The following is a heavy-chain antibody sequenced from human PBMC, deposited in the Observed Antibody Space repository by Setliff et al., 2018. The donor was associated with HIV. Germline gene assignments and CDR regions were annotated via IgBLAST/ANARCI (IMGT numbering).Heavy chain of an antibody. V-gene: IGHV4-39*01. D-gene: IGHD3-10*01. J-gene: IGHJ3*01. CDR3: ANAPYPRGAFDV. Sequence: PSETLSLTCTVSGVSITSNSYYWGWIRQPPGKGLEWIGSLYNNGVTYYNPSLRSRVTIFVDMSKNQFSLKLTSVTAADTAMYYCANAPYPRGAFDVWGQGTGVTVS. CDR1: GVSITSNSYY. CDR2: LYNNGVT.